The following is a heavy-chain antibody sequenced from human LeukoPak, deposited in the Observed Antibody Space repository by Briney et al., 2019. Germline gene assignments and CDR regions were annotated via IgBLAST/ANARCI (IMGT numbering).Heavy chain of an antibody. CDR3: AKAEHFQAPDAFDI. J-gene: IGHJ3*02. CDR2: IWYDGSNK. CDR1: GFTFSSYG. V-gene: IGHV3-33*06. Sequence: GGSLRLSCAASGFTFSSYGMHWVRQAPGKGLEWVAVIWYDGSNKYYADSVKGRFTISRDNSKNTLYLQMNSLRAEDTAVYYCAKAEHFQAPDAFDIWGQGTMVTVSS.